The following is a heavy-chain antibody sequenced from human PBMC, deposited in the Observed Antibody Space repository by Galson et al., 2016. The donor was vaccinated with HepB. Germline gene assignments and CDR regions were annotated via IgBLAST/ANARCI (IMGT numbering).Heavy chain of an antibody. CDR3: ARQGVAIDYGGYVVPGWFDP. Sequence: SETLSLTCTGSGGSITSSPYYWGWIRQPPGKGLEWIGSVYYSGSTYYNPSLKSRVTISVDTSKTQFSLRLTSVTAADTAVYYCARQGVAIDYGGYVVPGWFDPWGQGTLVTVSS. D-gene: IGHD4-17*01. CDR2: VYYSGST. CDR1: GGSITSSPYY. V-gene: IGHV4-39*01. J-gene: IGHJ5*02.